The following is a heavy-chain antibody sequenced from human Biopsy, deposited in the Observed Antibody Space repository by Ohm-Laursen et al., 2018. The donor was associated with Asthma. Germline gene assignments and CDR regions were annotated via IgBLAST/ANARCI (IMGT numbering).Heavy chain of an antibody. J-gene: IGHJ3*02. V-gene: IGHV1-3*01. CDR2: INAGNGNT. D-gene: IGHD3-9*01. CDR3: ARTYYDFLTGQVNDAFAT. Sequence: ASVKVSCKASGYTFISYAIHWVRQAPGQRLEWMGWINAGNGNTKYSQKFQGRVTITRDTSASTAYMELSSLRSEDTAVYYCARTYYDFLTGQVNDAFATWGQGTMVTVSS. CDR1: GYTFISYA.